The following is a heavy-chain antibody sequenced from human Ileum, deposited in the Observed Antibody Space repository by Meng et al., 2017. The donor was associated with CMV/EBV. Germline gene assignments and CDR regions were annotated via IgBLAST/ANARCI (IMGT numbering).Heavy chain of an antibody. CDR3: PRGAGDHSSQFDS. D-gene: IGHD7-27*01. CDR2: INTNTGNP. J-gene: IGHJ4*02. Sequence: CKTSGYNFITYGINWVRLAPGQRLEWMGWINTNTGNPTYAQDFTGRFVFSLTTSVSTPYLRINSLTTEASALSYCPRGAGDHSSQFDSWGQGTLVTVSS. CDR1: GYNFITYG. V-gene: IGHV7-4-1*02.